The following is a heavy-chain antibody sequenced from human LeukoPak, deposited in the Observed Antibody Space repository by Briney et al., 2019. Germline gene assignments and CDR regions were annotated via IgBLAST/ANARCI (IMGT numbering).Heavy chain of an antibody. J-gene: IGHJ4*02. CDR3: ARSIAAADPGDY. CDR2: ISAYNGNT. CDR1: GYIFTSYG. V-gene: IGHV1-18*01. Sequence: ASVKVSCKASGYIFTSYGISWVRQAPGQVLEWMGWISAYNGNTNYAQKLQGRVTMTTDTSTSTAYMELRSLRSDDTAVYYCARSIAAADPGDYWGQGTLVTVSS. D-gene: IGHD6-13*01.